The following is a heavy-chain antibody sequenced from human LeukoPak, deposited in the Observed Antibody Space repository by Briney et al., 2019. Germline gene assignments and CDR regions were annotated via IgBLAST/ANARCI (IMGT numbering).Heavy chain of an antibody. V-gene: IGHV3-49*04. CDR3: TRTPVDAGSDYYYYYGMDV. D-gene: IGHD5-18*01. Sequence: GGSLIFSCIAYGFIFDYYAMRWVRQAPGKVLEWVGFIRGKANGETTENAASVKGRFTISRDDYKSIANLQMNRLKTEDTAVYYCTRTPVDAGSDYYYYYGMDVWGQGTTATVSS. CDR1: GFIFDYYA. CDR2: IRGKANGETT. J-gene: IGHJ6*02.